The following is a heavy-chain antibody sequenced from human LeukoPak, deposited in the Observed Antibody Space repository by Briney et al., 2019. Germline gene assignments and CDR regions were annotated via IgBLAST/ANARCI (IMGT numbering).Heavy chain of an antibody. CDR2: IYYSGST. Sequence: SETLSLTCTVSGGSISSYYWSWIRQPPGKGLEWIGYIYYSGSTNCNPSLKSRVTISVDTSKNQFSLKLSSVTAADTAVYYCARGITIFGVVIRPFDYWGQGTLVTVSS. J-gene: IGHJ4*02. CDR3: ARGITIFGVVIRPFDY. CDR1: GGSISSYY. D-gene: IGHD3-3*01. V-gene: IGHV4-59*01.